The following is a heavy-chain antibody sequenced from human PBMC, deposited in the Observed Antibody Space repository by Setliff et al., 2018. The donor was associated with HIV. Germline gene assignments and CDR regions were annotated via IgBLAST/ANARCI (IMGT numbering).Heavy chain of an antibody. Sequence: TGGSMRLSCAASGFTFRNYKFNWVSQAPGRGLEWVSSISIGSGGAMDYADSVQGRFTISRDNSKNSLYLQMNSLRVEYTAVYYCARDYLYYNLYNGSPVYGMDVWGQGTTVTVSS. V-gene: IGHV3-48*03. D-gene: IGHD3-3*01. CDR1: GFTFRNYK. CDR3: ARDYLYYNLYNGSPVYGMDV. J-gene: IGHJ6*02. CDR2: ISIGSGGAM.